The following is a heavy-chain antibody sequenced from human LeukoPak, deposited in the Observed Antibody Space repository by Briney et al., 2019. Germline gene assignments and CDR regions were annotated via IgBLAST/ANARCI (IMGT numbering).Heavy chain of an antibody. J-gene: IGHJ4*02. CDR3: ARVREYDYVWGSYRYEHYFDY. D-gene: IGHD3-16*02. CDR2: MNPNSGNT. V-gene: IGHV1-8*01. Sequence: ASVKVSCKASGYTFTSYDINWVRQATGQGLGWMGSMNPNSGNTGYAQKFQGRVTMTRNTSISTAYMELSSLRSEDTAVYYCARVREYDYVWGSYRYEHYFDYWGQGTLVTVSS. CDR1: GYTFTSYD.